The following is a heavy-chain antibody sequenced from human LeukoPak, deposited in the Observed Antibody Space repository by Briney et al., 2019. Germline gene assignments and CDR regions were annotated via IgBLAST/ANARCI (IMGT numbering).Heavy chain of an antibody. J-gene: IGHJ4*02. CDR2: INHSGST. Sequence: SETLSLTCAVYGGSFSGYYWSWFRQPPGKGLEWIGEINHSGSTNYNPSLKSRVTISVDTSKNQFSLKLSSVTAADTAVYYCAGARYDILTGYYRRGIFDYWGQGTLVTVSS. D-gene: IGHD3-9*01. CDR3: AGARYDILTGYYRRGIFDY. CDR1: GGSFSGYY. V-gene: IGHV4-34*01.